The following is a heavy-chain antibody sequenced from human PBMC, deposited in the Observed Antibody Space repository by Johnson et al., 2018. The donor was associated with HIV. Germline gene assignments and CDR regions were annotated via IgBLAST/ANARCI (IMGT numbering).Heavy chain of an antibody. CDR2: IDSVGDT. V-gene: IGHV3-13*01. CDR3: ARRSARSGGFDL. CDR1: GFTLSGYD. J-gene: IGHJ3*01. Sequence: VQLVESGGGLVQPGGSLRLSCAASGFTLSGYDMHWVRQATGKGLEWVSEIDSVGDTYYPPSVKGLLTTSRENANNSLYLEMSSLRAGDTAVYYCARRSARSGGFDLWGQGTMVTVSS. D-gene: IGHD2-8*02.